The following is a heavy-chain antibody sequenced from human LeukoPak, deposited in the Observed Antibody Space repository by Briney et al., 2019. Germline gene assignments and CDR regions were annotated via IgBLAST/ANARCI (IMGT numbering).Heavy chain of an antibody. D-gene: IGHD3-9*01. CDR2: INPNSGGT. CDR1: GYTFTGYY. J-gene: IGHJ4*02. Sequence: GASVKVSCKASGYTFTGYYMHWVRQAPGQGLEWMGWINPNSGGTNYPQKFQGRVTVTRDTSISTAYMELSSLTSDDTAIYFCTRDLTTSGPIGIWGQGTLVTVSA. V-gene: IGHV1-2*02. CDR3: TRDLTTSGPIGI.